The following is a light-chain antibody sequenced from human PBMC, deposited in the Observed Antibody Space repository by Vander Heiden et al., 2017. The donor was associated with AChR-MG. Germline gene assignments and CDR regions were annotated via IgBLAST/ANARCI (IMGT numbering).Light chain of an antibody. CDR1: SSNIGARYD. CDR3: QSYDSSLGVV. J-gene: IGLJ2*01. CDR2: GNI. Sequence: QSVLTQPPSVSGAPGQRVTISCTGSSSNIGARYDVHWYQQVPGTAPKLLIYGNINRPSGVPDRFSGSKSGTSASLAITGLQAEDEADYYCQSYDSSLGVVFGGGTKLTVL. V-gene: IGLV1-40*01.